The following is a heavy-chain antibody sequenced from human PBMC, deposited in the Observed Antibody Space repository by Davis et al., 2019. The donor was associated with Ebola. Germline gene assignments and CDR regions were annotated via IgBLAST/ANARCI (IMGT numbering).Heavy chain of an antibody. CDR3: ARLSGVPTTLWLPAKFDL. J-gene: IGHJ2*01. Sequence: SETLSLTCAVYGGSFSGYYWSWIRQPPGKGLEWIGEINHSGSTNYNPSLKSRVTISVDTSKNQFSLKLSSVTAADTAVYYCARLSGVPTTLWLPAKFDLWGRGTLVTVSS. CDR2: INHSGST. V-gene: IGHV4-34*01. CDR1: GGSFSGYY. D-gene: IGHD2-8*01.